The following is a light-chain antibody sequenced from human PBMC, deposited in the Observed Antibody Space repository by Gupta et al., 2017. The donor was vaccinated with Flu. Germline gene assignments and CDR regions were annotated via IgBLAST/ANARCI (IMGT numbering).Light chain of an antibody. CDR3: NSYTLSHTVV. J-gene: IGLJ3*02. V-gene: IGLV2-14*01. CDR1: SNDIGAYNY. Sequence: QSALTQPASVSGSPGQSITISCIGTSNDIGAYNYVSWYQQLPGKAPTLIIYEVSNRPSGVSNRFSGSKSGDTASLTISGLQGEDEADYYCNSYTLSHTVVLGGGTKLAVL. CDR2: EVS.